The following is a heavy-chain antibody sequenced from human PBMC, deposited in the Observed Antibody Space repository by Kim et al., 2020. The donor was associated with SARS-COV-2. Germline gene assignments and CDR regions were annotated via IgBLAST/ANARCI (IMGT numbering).Heavy chain of an antibody. CDR1: GGSISSGSYY. D-gene: IGHD3-10*01. CDR3: ARTSLGAAGLWFGEPHFDY. Sequence: SETLSLTCTVSGGSISSGSYYWSWIRQPAGKGLEWIGRIYTSGSTNYNPSLKSRVTISVDTSKNQFSLKLSSVTAADTAVYYCARTSLGAAGLWFGEPHFDYWGQGTLVTVSS. CDR2: IYTSGST. J-gene: IGHJ4*02. V-gene: IGHV4-61*02.